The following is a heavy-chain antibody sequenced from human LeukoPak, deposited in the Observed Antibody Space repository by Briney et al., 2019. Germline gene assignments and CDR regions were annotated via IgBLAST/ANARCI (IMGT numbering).Heavy chain of an antibody. CDR3: ASPSEYYDSSGYYSY. J-gene: IGHJ4*02. D-gene: IGHD3-22*01. V-gene: IGHV3-30-3*01. CDR1: GFTFSSYA. CDR2: ISYDGSNK. Sequence: PGGFLRLSCAASGFTFSSYAMHWVRQAPGKGLEWVAVISYDGSNKYYADSVKGRFTISRDNSKNTLYLQMNSLRAEDTAVYYCASPSEYYDSSGYYSYWGQGTLATVSS.